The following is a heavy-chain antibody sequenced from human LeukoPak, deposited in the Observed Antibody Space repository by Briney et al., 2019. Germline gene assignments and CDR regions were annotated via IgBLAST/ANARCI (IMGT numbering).Heavy chain of an antibody. CDR1: GFTFSSYA. CDR2: ISGSGGST. D-gene: IGHD3-3*01. Sequence: PGGSLRLSCAASGFTFSSYAMSWVRQAPGKGLEWVSAISGSGGSTYYADSVKGRFTISRDNSKNTLYLQMNSLRAEDTAAYYCAKEGGDFWSGYSSNFDYWGQGTLVTVSS. J-gene: IGHJ4*02. CDR3: AKEGGDFWSGYSSNFDY. V-gene: IGHV3-23*01.